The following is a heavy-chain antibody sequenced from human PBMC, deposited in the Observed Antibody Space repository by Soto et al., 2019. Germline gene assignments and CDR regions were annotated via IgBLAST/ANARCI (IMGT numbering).Heavy chain of an antibody. CDR2: ISSSSSYT. J-gene: IGHJ4*02. CDR3: AREGGRGYSYGRGDY. CDR1: GFTFSDYY. V-gene: IGHV3-11*05. D-gene: IGHD5-18*01. Sequence: QVQLVESGGGLVKPGGSLRLSCAASGFTFSDYYMSWIRQAPGKGLEWVSYISSSSSYTNYADSVKGRFTISRDNAKNSLYLQKNSLRAEDTAVYYCAREGGRGYSYGRGDYWGQGTLVTVSS.